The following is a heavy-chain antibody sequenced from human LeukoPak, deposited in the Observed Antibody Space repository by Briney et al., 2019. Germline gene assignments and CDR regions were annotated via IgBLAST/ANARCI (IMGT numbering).Heavy chain of an antibody. CDR1: GFSFSTYW. V-gene: IGHV3-74*01. Sequence: GGSLRLSCAASGFSFSTYWMSWVRQAPGKGLVWVSRINSDGSSTSYADSVKGRFTISRDNAKNTVYLQMNSLRAEDTAVYYCAGYQYYAMDVWGRGTTVTVSS. J-gene: IGHJ6*02. CDR2: INSDGSST. CDR3: AGYQYYAMDV.